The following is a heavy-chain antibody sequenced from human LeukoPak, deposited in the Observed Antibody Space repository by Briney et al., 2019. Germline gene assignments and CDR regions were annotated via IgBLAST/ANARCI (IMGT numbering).Heavy chain of an antibody. D-gene: IGHD3-10*01. J-gene: IGHJ3*02. Sequence: GASVKVSCKASGYTFTSYGNSWVRQAPGQGLEWMGWISAYNGNTNYAQKFQGRVTMTTDTSTSTAYMELRSLRSDDTAVYYCARDTHSVMVRDAFDIWGQGTMVTVSS. CDR3: ARDTHSVMVRDAFDI. V-gene: IGHV1-18*01. CDR1: GYTFTSYG. CDR2: ISAYNGNT.